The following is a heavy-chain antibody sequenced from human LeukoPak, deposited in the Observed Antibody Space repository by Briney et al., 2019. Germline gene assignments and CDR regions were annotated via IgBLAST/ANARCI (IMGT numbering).Heavy chain of an antibody. CDR3: ARMRQLWDWFDP. V-gene: IGHV5-51*01. CDR2: IFPGDSDT. CDR1: GYSFTSYW. J-gene: IGHJ5*02. D-gene: IGHD6-6*01. Sequence: RGESLKISCKGSGYSFTSYWIGWVRQMPGKGLEWMGIIFPGDSDTRYSPSSQGQVTISADKSISTAYLQWSSLKASDTAMYYCARMRQLWDWFDPWGQGTLVTVSS.